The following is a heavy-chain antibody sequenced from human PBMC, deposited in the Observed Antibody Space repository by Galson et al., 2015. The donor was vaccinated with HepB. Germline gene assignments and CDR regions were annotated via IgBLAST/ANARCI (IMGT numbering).Heavy chain of an antibody. CDR2: INPSAGST. D-gene: IGHD2-8*01. CDR3: ARYPNGAHRYHY. V-gene: IGHV1-46*01. Sequence: SVKVSCKASGYTFTSYYIHWVRQAPGQGLEWVGIINPSAGSTRYAQKFQGRVTMTRDKSTSTVYMELSSLRSEDTAVYYCARYPNGAHRYHYWGQGTLVTVSS. J-gene: IGHJ4*02. CDR1: GYTFTSYY.